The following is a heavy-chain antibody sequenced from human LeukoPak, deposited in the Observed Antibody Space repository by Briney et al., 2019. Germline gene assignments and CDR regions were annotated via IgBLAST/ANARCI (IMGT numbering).Heavy chain of an antibody. Sequence: GESLKISCKASGHSFTSYWIGWVRQMPGKGLEWMGIIHPSDSETLYSPSFQGQVTISADNSITTAYLQWNSLKVSDTAMYYCGRRGYSGYGLVDDWGQGTLVTVSS. CDR2: IHPSDSET. CDR1: GHSFTSYW. CDR3: GRRGYSGYGLVDD. D-gene: IGHD5-12*01. V-gene: IGHV5-51*01. J-gene: IGHJ4*02.